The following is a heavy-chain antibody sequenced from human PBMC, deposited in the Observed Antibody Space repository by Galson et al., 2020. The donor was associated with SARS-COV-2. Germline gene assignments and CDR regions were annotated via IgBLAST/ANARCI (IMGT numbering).Heavy chain of an antibody. J-gene: IGHJ3*01. CDR1: GFDFEDYI. Sequence: GGSLRLSCAASGFDFEDYIMYWVRQVPGRGLEWVSGIRWNGDSIGYADSVKGRFTISRDNARTSLYLQMNSLITADTALYYCAKGLHNSSPFVAFDVWGHGTMVPSLQ. CDR3: AKGLHNSSPFVAFDV. D-gene: IGHD3-22*01. V-gene: IGHV3-9*01. CDR2: IRWNGDSI.